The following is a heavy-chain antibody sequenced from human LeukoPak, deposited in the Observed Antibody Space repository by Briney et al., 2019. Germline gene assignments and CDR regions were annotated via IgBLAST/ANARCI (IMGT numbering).Heavy chain of an antibody. Sequence: PGGSLRLSCAASGFTFSSYAMTWVRQAPGKGLEWVANIKQDGGEKYYVDSVKDRFNISRDNAKNSLFLQMNSLRAEDTAMYYCARSYCSGAGCGPYRYFDLWGRGTLVTVSS. J-gene: IGHJ2*01. V-gene: IGHV3-7*01. CDR2: IKQDGGEK. CDR3: ARSYCSGAGCGPYRYFDL. D-gene: IGHD2-15*01. CDR1: GFTFSSYA.